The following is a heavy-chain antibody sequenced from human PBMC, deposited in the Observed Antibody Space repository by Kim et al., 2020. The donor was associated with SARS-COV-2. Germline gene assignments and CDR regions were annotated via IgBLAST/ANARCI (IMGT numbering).Heavy chain of an antibody. Sequence: GSEKYYVDSVKGRFTISRDNAKNSLYLQMNSLRAEDTAVYYCARDNRHDYWGQGTLVTVSS. CDR3: ARDNRHDY. J-gene: IGHJ4*02. D-gene: IGHD3-22*01. V-gene: IGHV3-7*01. CDR2: GSEK.